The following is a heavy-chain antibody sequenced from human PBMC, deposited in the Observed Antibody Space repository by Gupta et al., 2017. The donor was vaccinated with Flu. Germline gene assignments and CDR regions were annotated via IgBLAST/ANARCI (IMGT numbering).Heavy chain of an antibody. Sequence: EVQLLESGGGLVQPGGSLRLSCAASGFTFSSYAISWVRQAPGKGMEWVSAIMGSGGSTYYAESVKGRFTISRDKSKNTLYLQMNSLRAEDTAVYYCAKSWAVWSTTQYFQHWGQGTLVTVSS. CDR2: IMGSGGST. CDR3: AKSWAVWSTTQYFQH. J-gene: IGHJ1*01. CDR1: GFTFSSYA. D-gene: IGHD4-11*01. V-gene: IGHV3-23*01.